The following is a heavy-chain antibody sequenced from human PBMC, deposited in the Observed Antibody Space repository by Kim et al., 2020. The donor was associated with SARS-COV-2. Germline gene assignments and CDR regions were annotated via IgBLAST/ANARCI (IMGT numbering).Heavy chain of an antibody. Sequence: SETLSLTCTVSGGSVSSGSYYWSWIRQPPGKGLEWIGYIYYSGSTNYNPSLKSRVTISVDTSKNQFSLKLSSVTAADTAVYYCASIPYSGSYDLGGMDVWGQGTTVTVSS. J-gene: IGHJ6*02. CDR1: GGSVSSGSYY. CDR3: ASIPYSGSYDLGGMDV. V-gene: IGHV4-61*01. CDR2: IYYSGST. D-gene: IGHD1-26*01.